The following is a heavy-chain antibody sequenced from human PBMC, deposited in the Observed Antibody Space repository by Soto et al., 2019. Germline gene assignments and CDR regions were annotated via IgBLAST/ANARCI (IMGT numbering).Heavy chain of an antibody. CDR3: AKDRQYPRDYFHY. CDR2: ISPNGQGI. D-gene: IGHD4-4*01. J-gene: IGHJ4*02. CDR1: GFTETSNG. V-gene: IGHV3-23*01. Sequence: VKLLESGGGLVQPGGSLRLSCGVSGFTETSNGVSWVRQAPGKGLEWVSAISPNGQGIWYADSVKGRFNISRDMFRNTVFRQMVSLRAEDTAVYYCAKDRQYPRDYFHYWGQGTLVTVSS.